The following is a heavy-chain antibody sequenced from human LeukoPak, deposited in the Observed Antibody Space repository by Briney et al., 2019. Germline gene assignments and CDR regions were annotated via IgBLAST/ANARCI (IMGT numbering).Heavy chain of an antibody. CDR2: IYYSGST. CDR3: ARGSGWLQLTYFDY. Sequence: SETLSLTCTVSGGSISSYYWSWIRQPPGKGLEWVGYIYYSGSTNYNPSLKTRVTISEDTSKNQFSLKLSSVTAADTAVYYCARGSGWLQLTYFDYWGQGALVTVSS. J-gene: IGHJ4*02. CDR1: GGSISSYY. D-gene: IGHD5-24*01. V-gene: IGHV4-59*01.